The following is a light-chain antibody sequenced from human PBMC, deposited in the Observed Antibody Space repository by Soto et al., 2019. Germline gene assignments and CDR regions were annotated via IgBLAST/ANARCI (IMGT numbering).Light chain of an antibody. V-gene: IGKV3-15*01. CDR2: GTS. CDR1: QSVSSN. J-gene: IGKJ1*01. CDR3: QQYDNWPRT. Sequence: EIVMTQSPATLSVSPGERATPSCRASQSVSSNLAWYQQKPGQAPRLLIYGTSTRATGIPARFGGSGSGTEFTLTITSLQSEDSAIYYCQQYDNWPRTFGQGTKVEIK.